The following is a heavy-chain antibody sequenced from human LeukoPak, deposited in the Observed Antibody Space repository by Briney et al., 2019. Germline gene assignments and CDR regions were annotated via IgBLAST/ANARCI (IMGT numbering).Heavy chain of an antibody. CDR2: ISYDGSNK. D-gene: IGHD6-19*01. CDR3: AKDLDTGGAVAGTY. Sequence: QPGRSLRLSCAASGFTFSSYAMHWVRQAPGKGLEWVAVISYDGSNKLYADSVKGRFTISRDNSKNSLYLQMNSLRTEDTALYYCAKDLDTGGAVAGTYWGQGTLVTVSS. J-gene: IGHJ4*02. CDR1: GFTFSSYA. V-gene: IGHV3-30-3*01.